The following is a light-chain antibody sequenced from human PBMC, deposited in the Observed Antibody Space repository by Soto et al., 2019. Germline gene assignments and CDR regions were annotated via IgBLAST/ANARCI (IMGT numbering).Light chain of an antibody. CDR2: EVR. Sequence: QSALTQPASVSGSPGKSITISCTGTSSDVGGYNYVSWYQQHPGKAPKLIIYEVRNRHSGVSNRFSASKSGKTASLTISGLQAEDEADYYCSSYTSSTTYVFGTGTKLTVL. CDR1: SSDVGGYNY. V-gene: IGLV2-14*01. CDR3: SSYTSSTTYV. J-gene: IGLJ1*01.